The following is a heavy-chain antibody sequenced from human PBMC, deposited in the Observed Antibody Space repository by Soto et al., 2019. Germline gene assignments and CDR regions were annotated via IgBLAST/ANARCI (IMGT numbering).Heavy chain of an antibody. V-gene: IGHV1-18*01. CDR3: ASVFMGFGPLYSYSYIDV. J-gene: IGHJ6*03. CDR2: ISAYNGNT. Sequence: ASVKVSCKASGYTFTSYGISWVRQAPGQGLEWMGWISAYNGNTNYAQKLQGRVTMTTDTSTSTAYMELRSLRSDDTAVYYFASVFMGFGPLYSYSYIDVWRKGTPLTVSS. CDR1: GYTFTSYG. D-gene: IGHD3-10*01.